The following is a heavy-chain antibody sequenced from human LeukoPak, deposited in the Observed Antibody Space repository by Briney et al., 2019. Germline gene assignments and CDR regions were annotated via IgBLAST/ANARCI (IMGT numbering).Heavy chain of an antibody. J-gene: IGHJ6*04. D-gene: IGHD2-2*01. V-gene: IGHV3-48*03. CDR2: ISSSGSTI. CDR1: GFTFSSYG. Sequence: PGGSLRLSCAASGFTFSSYGMNWVRQAPGKGLEWVSYISSSGSTIYYADSVKGRFTISRDNAKNSLYLQMNSLRAEDTAVYYCAREDIVVVPGDYGMDVWGKGTTVTVSS. CDR3: AREDIVVVPGDYGMDV.